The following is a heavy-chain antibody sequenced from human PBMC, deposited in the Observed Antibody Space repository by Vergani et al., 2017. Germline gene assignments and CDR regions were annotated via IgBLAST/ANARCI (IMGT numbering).Heavy chain of an antibody. CDR3: ARDKPYFGGLMVYAKGGFDY. J-gene: IGHJ4*02. CDR2: INHSGST. CDR1: GGSFSGYY. V-gene: IGHV4-34*01. Sequence: QVQLQQWGAGLLKPSETLSLTCAVYGGSFSGYYWSWIRQPPGKGLEWIGEINHSGSTNYNPSLKSRVTISVDTSKNQFSLKLSSVTAADTAVYYWARDKPYFGGLMVYAKGGFDYWGQGTLVTVSS. D-gene: IGHD2-8*01.